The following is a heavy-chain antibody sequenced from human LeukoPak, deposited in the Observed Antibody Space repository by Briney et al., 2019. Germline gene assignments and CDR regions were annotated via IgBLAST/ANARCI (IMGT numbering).Heavy chain of an antibody. CDR3: AKRLGYSSGWNFDY. D-gene: IGHD6-19*01. J-gene: IGHJ4*02. CDR1: GFTFSSYA. V-gene: IGHV3-23*01. Sequence: GGSLRLSCAASGFTFSSYAMSWARQAPGKGLEWVSAISGSGGSTYYADSVKGRFTIPRDNSKNTLYLQTNSLRAEDTAVYYCAKRLGYSSGWNFDYWGQGTLVTVSS. CDR2: ISGSGGST.